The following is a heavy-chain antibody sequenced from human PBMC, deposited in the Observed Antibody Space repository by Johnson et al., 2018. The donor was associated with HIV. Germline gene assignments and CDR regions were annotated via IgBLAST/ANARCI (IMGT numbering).Heavy chain of an antibody. V-gene: IGHV3-23*04. J-gene: IGHJ3*02. CDR2: IGGSAVST. CDR1: GLTFSKYA. CDR3: ARSTGARAAFDI. D-gene: IGHD1-1*01. Sequence: VQLVESGGGLVQPGGSLRLSCAASGLTFSKYAMNWVRQAPGKGLEWVSLIGGSAVSTYYADSVKGRFTISRDNSKNTLYLQMNSLRAEDTAVYYCARSTGARAAFDIWGQGT.